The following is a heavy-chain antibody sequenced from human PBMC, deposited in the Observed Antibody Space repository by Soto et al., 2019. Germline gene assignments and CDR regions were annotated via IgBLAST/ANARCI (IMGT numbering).Heavy chain of an antibody. Sequence: PGGPLRLSCSASGFTFSSYAMSWVRQAPGKGLEWVSAISGSGGSTYYADSVKGRFTISRDNSKNTLYLQMNSLRAEDTAVYYCAKDRRSGYDYWGQGTLVTVSS. CDR1: GFTFSSYA. CDR2: ISGSGGST. V-gene: IGHV3-23*01. CDR3: AKDRRSGYDY. D-gene: IGHD3-3*01. J-gene: IGHJ4*02.